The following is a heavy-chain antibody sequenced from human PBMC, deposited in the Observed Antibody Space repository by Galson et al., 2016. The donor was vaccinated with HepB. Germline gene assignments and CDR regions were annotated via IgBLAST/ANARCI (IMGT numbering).Heavy chain of an antibody. J-gene: IGHJ4*02. CDR3: AKVSDEYYFDY. CDR1: GFTFSSYG. CDR2: TSSDGSNK. V-gene: IGHV3-30*18. Sequence: SLRLSCAASGFTFSSYGMHWVRQAPGKGLEWVAVTSSDGSNKHYADSVKGRFTISRDNSKKTLYLQMNSLRAEDTAVYYCAKVSDEYYFDYWGLGTLVTVSS.